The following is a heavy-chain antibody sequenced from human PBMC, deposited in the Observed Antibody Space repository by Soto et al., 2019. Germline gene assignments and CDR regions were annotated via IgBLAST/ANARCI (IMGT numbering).Heavy chain of an antibody. D-gene: IGHD6-19*01. CDR2: INHSRST. Sequence: SETLSLTCAVYGGYFSGHYWSWIRQPPGKGLEWIGEINHSRSTNYNPSLKSRVTISVDTSKNQFSLKLSSVTAADTAVYYCARGTQQWLVLNWFDPWGQGTLVTVSS. J-gene: IGHJ5*02. CDR1: GGYFSGHY. CDR3: ARGTQQWLVLNWFDP. V-gene: IGHV4-34*01.